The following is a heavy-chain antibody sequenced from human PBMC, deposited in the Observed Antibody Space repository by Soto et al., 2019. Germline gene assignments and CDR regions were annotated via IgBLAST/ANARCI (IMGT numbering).Heavy chain of an antibody. V-gene: IGHV3-11*06. D-gene: IGHD7-27*01. CDR2: ISSSSSYT. CDR3: ARKTGEIWGGLFDY. CDR1: GFTFSDYY. J-gene: IGHJ4*02. Sequence: QVQLVESGGGLVKPGGSLRLSCAASGFTFSDYYMIWSRQAPGKGLERVSYISSSSSYTNYADSVKGRFTISRDNAKNSLYLKMNSLRAEDTAVNYCARKTGEIWGGLFDYWGQGTLVTVSS.